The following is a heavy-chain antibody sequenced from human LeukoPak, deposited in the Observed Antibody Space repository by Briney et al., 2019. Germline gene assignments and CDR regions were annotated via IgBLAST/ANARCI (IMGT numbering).Heavy chain of an antibody. CDR1: GFTLSSYT. CDR2: ISGNGVGT. CDR3: AKDQVISGSEASDI. D-gene: IGHD2-21*01. Sequence: GGSLRLSCVASGFTLSSYTMNWVRQAPGKGLAWVSAISGNGVGTYYADSVKGRFTISRYNSWNTLYLQMNSLRAEDTAVYYCAKDQVISGSEASDIWGQGTMVTVSS. V-gene: IGHV3-23*01. J-gene: IGHJ3*02.